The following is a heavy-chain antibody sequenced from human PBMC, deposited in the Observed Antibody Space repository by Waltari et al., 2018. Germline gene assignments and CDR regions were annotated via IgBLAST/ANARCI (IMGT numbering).Heavy chain of an antibody. CDR3: ARLSAPTLWSNYYVVDP. V-gene: IGHV4-4*07. CDR2: IYSSGST. CDR1: GASINTYY. J-gene: IGHJ5*02. Sequence: QVQLQESGPGLVKPSETLSLTCTVSGASINTYYWTWIRQPAGKGLEWIGRIYSSGSTNYNPSLKSRVTVSVDTSKNQFSLKVTSVTAADTAVYFCARLSAPTLWSNYYVVDPWGQVILVTVSS. D-gene: IGHD3-3*01.